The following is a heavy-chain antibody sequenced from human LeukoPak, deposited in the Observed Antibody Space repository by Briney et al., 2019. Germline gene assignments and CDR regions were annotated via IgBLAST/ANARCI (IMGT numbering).Heavy chain of an antibody. Sequence: GGSLRLSCAASGFTFSSYAMSWVRQAPGKGLEWVSAISGSGGSTYYADSVKGRFTISRDNSKNTLYLQMNSLRAEDTAVYYCAKIGRGRATTRLYYFDHWGQGTLVTVSS. J-gene: IGHJ4*02. V-gene: IGHV3-23*01. CDR3: AKIGRGRATTRLYYFDH. D-gene: IGHD1-26*01. CDR1: GFTFSSYA. CDR2: ISGSGGST.